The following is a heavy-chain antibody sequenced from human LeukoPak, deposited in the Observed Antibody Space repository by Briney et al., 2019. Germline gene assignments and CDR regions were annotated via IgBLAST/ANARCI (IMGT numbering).Heavy chain of an antibody. CDR1: GFTLSGYS. D-gene: IGHD2-15*01. Sequence: QPGGSLRLSCAASGFTLSGYSMNWVRQAPGKGLEWVSYISSSSSTIYYADSVKGRFAISRDIAKNTLYLQMNSLRAEDTAVYYCAKDRSRDSADYYFDYWGQGTLVTVSS. J-gene: IGHJ4*02. CDR2: ISSSSSTI. CDR3: AKDRSRDSADYYFDY. V-gene: IGHV3-48*01.